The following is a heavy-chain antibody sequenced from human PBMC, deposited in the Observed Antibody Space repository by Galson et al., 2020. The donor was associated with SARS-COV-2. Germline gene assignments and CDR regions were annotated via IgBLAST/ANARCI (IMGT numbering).Heavy chain of an antibody. J-gene: IGHJ6*03. CDR1: GFTFSTYS. CDR3: ARGPKYYMDV. CDR2: ISSDSSYI. Sequence: GESLKISCAASGFTFSTYSMNWVRQAPGKGLEWVSFISSDSSYIYYADLVKGRFTISRDNAKNSLYLQMNSLRAEDTAVYYCARGPKYYMDVWGKGTTVTVSS. V-gene: IGHV3-21*01.